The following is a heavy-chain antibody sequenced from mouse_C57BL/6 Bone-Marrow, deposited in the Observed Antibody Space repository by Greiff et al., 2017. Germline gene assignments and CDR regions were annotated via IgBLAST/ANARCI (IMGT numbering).Heavy chain of an antibody. Sequence: VQLQQPGAELVMPGASVKLSCKASGYTFTSYWMHWVKQRPGQGLEWIGEIDPSDSYTNYNQKFKGKSTLTVDKSSSTAYMQLSSLTSEDSAVYYCARDYDEGHYAMDYSGQGTSVTVSS. J-gene: IGHJ4*01. CDR1: GYTFTSYW. CDR2: IDPSDSYT. CDR3: ARDYDEGHYAMDY. V-gene: IGHV1-69*01. D-gene: IGHD2-4*01.